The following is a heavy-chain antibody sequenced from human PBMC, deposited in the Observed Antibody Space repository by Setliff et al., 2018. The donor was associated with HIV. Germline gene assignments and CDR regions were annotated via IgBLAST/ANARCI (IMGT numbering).Heavy chain of an antibody. CDR2: LYVSGDT. CDR1: GGLMSGYF. V-gene: IGHV4-4*07. CDR3: ALTGHRLLRGYMDV. D-gene: IGHD2-15*01. J-gene: IGHJ6*03. Sequence: SETLSLTCRASGGLMSGYFWSWVRQPAGKGLEWIGRLYVSGDTNYNPSLKSRVTMSLDTSKKHFSLNLKSVTAADTAVYYCALTGHRLLRGYMDVWGKGTTVTVX.